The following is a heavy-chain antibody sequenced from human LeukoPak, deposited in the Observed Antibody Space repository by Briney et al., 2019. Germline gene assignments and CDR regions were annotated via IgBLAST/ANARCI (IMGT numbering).Heavy chain of an antibody. V-gene: IGHV3-49*03. CDR1: GFTFGDYA. J-gene: IGHJ4*02. Sequence: PGGSLRLSCTASGFTFGDYAMSWFRQAPGKGLEWVGFIRSKAYGGTTEYAASVKGRFTISRDDSKSIAYLQMNSLRAEDTAVYYCARDYSSSWYYFDYWGQGTLVTVSS. D-gene: IGHD6-13*01. CDR2: IRSKAYGGTT. CDR3: ARDYSSSWYYFDY.